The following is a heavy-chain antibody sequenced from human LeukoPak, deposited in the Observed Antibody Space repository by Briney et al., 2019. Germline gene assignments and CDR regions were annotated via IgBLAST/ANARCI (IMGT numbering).Heavy chain of an antibody. CDR3: ARDIGSYKGAIGY. CDR1: GGSISSYY. J-gene: IGHJ4*02. Sequence: PSETLSLTCTVSGGSISSYYWSWTRQPPGKGLEWIGYLYNSGSTNYNPSLNSRVSIAVDTSKNQFSLKLSSVTAADTAVYYCARDIGSYKGAIGYWGQGTLVSLSS. CDR2: LYNSGST. D-gene: IGHD1-26*01. V-gene: IGHV4-59*01.